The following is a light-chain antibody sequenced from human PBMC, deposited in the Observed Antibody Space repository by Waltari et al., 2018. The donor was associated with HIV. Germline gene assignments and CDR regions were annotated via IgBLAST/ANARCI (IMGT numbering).Light chain of an antibody. J-gene: IGLJ2*01. CDR1: SSDVGGYNL. Sequence: QSALTQPASVSGSPGQSITIPCTGTSSDVGGYNLVSWYQQHPGKSPKLMIYEVSTRPSGVSNRFSGSKSGNTASLTISGLQAEDEADYYCCAYAGSTTYVIFGGGTKLTVL. V-gene: IGLV2-23*02. CDR2: EVS. CDR3: CAYAGSTTYVI.